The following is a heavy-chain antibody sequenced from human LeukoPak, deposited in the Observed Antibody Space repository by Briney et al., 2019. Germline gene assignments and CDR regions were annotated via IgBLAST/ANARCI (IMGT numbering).Heavy chain of an antibody. D-gene: IGHD6-19*01. Sequence: SQTLSLTCTVSGGSISSGSYYWSWIRQPAGKGLEWIGRIYNSGSTNYNPSLKSRVTISVDTSKNQFSLKLSSVTAADTAVYYCARDPSIAVAGTGFDYWGQGTLVTVSS. CDR2: IYNSGST. V-gene: IGHV4-61*02. CDR1: GGSISSGSYY. CDR3: ARDPSIAVAGTGFDY. J-gene: IGHJ4*02.